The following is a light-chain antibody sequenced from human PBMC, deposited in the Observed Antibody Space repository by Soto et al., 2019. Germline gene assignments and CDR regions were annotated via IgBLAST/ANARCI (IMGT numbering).Light chain of an antibody. CDR3: QQYNNWPPREIT. CDR1: QSISSW. V-gene: IGKV1-5*03. CDR2: KAS. Sequence: DIPMTQSPSTLSASVGDRVTITCRASQSISSWLAWYQQKPGKAPKLLIYKASSLESGVPSRFSGSGSGTEFTLTISSLQSEDFAVYYCQQYNNWPPREITFGQGTRLEIK. J-gene: IGKJ5*01.